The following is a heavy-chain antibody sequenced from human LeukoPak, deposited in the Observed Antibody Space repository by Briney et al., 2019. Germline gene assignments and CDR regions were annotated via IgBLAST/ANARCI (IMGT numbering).Heavy chain of an antibody. CDR2: MNPNSGNT. CDR1: GYTFTSYD. J-gene: IGHJ4*02. CDR3: VRGSKDYGDYRSLFDY. D-gene: IGHD4-17*01. V-gene: IGHV1-8*01. Sequence: ASVKVSCKASGYTFTSYDINWVRQATGQGLEWMGWMNPNSGNTGYAQNFQGRVTMTRNTSISTAYMELSSLRSEDTALYYCVRGSKDYGDYRSLFDYWGQGTLVTVSS.